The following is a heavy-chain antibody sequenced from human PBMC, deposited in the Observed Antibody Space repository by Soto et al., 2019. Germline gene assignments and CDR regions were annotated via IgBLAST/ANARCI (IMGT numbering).Heavy chain of an antibody. CDR2: INSDGSTT. Sequence: GGSLRLSCAASGFTFSNYWMHWVRQAPGKGLVWVSRINSDGSTTNYADSVKGRFTISRDNAKNSLYLQMNSLRAEDTAVYYCARESAMVDFDYWGQGTLVTVSS. J-gene: IGHJ4*02. V-gene: IGHV3-74*01. CDR1: GFTFSNYW. CDR3: ARESAMVDFDY. D-gene: IGHD5-18*01.